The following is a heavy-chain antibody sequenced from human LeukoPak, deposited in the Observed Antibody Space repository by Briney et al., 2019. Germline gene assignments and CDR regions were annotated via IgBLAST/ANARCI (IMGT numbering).Heavy chain of an antibody. CDR3: ATEAASYYFDY. V-gene: IGHV1-2*02. CDR1: GYTFTTYY. J-gene: IGHJ4*02. Sequence: ALVKVSCKAAGYTFTTYYIHWVRQAPGQGLEWMGWINPNSGGTDYAQNFQGRVTMTRDTSISTAYMELSRLRSDDTAVYYCATEAASYYFDYWGQGTLVTVSS. CDR2: INPNSGGT. D-gene: IGHD2-15*01.